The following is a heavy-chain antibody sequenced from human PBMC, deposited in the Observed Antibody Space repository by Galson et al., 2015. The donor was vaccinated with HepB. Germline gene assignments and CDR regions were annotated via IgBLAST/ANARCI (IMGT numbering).Heavy chain of an antibody. CDR1: GFTFSNFW. J-gene: IGHJ4*02. Sequence: SLRLSCAASGFTFSNFWMNWVRQAPGKGLEWVANMNQDATAEYYVDSVKGRFTISRDNAKNSLFLQMNSLRVEDAGVYYCTRSIRYCTATDCNSIGYRPFDSWGQGTLVTVSS. CDR3: TRSIRYCTATDCNSIGYRPFDS. CDR2: MNQDATAE. V-gene: IGHV3-7*03. D-gene: IGHD2-8*02.